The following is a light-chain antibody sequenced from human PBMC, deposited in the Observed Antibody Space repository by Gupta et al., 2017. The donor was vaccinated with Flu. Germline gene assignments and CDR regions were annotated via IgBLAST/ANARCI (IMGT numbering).Light chain of an antibody. Sequence: PSSLSASVGDRVTITCQASQDISNYLNWYQQKPGKAPKLLIYDASNLETGVPSRFSGSGSGTDFTFTISSLQPEDIATYYCQQYDNLQFTFGPGTKVDIK. CDR1: QDISNY. CDR2: DAS. J-gene: IGKJ3*01. V-gene: IGKV1-33*01. CDR3: QQYDNLQFT.